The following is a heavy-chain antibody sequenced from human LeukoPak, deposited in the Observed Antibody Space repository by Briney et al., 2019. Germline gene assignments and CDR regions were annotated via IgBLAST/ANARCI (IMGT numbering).Heavy chain of an antibody. V-gene: IGHV3-43*01. D-gene: IGHD5-24*01. CDR3: AKAPLREGYFDL. Sequence: QAGGSLRLSCAASGFTFDDYTMHWVHQAPGKGLEWVSLISWDGGSTYYADSVKGRFTISRDNSKNSLYLQMNSLRTEDTALYYCAKAPLREGYFDLWGRGTLVTVSS. CDR1: GFTFDDYT. J-gene: IGHJ2*01. CDR2: ISWDGGST.